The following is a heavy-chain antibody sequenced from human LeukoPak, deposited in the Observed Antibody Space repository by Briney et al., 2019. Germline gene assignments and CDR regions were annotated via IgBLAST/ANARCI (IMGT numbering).Heavy chain of an antibody. D-gene: IGHD3-3*01. CDR2: IYYSGNT. J-gene: IGHJ4*02. CDR1: GGSIISNSYY. V-gene: IGHV4-39*01. Sequence: SETLSLTCTVSGGSIISNSYYWGWIRQPPGKGLEWIGSIYYSGNTYYNPSLKSRGTISVDTSKNQFSLKLSSVTAADTAVYYCARLWSGYRPPDYWGQGTLVTVSS. CDR3: ARLWSGYRPPDY.